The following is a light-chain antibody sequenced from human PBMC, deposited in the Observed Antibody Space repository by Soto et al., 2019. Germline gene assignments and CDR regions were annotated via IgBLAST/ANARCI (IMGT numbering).Light chain of an antibody. CDR2: GAS. V-gene: IGKV3-15*01. CDR3: QESYSTLWGT. J-gene: IGKJ1*01. Sequence: EIVMTQSPATLSVSPGERATLSCRASQSVTSNLAWYQQKPGQAPRLLIYGASTRATGIPARFSGSGSGTDFTLTISRLEPEDFATYYCQESYSTLWGTCGQGTKVDIK. CDR1: QSVTSN.